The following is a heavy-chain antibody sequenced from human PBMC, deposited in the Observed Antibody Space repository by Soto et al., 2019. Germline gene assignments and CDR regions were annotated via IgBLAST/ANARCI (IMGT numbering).Heavy chain of an antibody. V-gene: IGHV5-10-1*01. J-gene: IGHJ6*02. CDR3: ARYSSDQHEYYYGMDV. CDR1: GCSFTSYW. CDR2: IDPSDSYT. Sequence: GESLKISCKGSGCSFTSYWISWVRQMPGKGLEWMGRIDPSDSYTNYSPSFQGHVTISADKSISTAYLQWSSLKASDTAMYYCARYSSDQHEYYYGMDVWGQGTTVTVAS. D-gene: IGHD5-18*01.